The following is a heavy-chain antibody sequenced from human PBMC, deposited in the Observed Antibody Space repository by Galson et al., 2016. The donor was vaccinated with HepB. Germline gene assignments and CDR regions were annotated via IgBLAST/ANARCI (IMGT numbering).Heavy chain of an antibody. CDR2: IWYDGSNK. CDR1: GFTFSNNG. Sequence: SLRLSCAASGFTFSNNGMHWVRQAPGKGLEWVAVIWYDGSNKYYADSVKGRFTISRDNSKNTLYLQMNSLRVEDTAVYYCARRDGDMQPTDYWGQGTLVTVSS. D-gene: IGHD5-24*01. CDR3: ARRDGDMQPTDY. V-gene: IGHV3-33*01. J-gene: IGHJ4*02.